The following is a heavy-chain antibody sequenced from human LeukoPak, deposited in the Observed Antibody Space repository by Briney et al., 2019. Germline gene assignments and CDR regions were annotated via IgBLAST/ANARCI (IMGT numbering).Heavy chain of an antibody. CDR2: IIPIFGTA. CDR1: GYSFTGYY. J-gene: IGHJ4*02. CDR3: ARDGYQLLYWVPNPRTIYFDY. V-gene: IGHV1-69*05. D-gene: IGHD2-2*02. Sequence: SVKVSCKASGYSFTGYYMHWVRQAPGQGLEWMGGIIPIFGTANYAQKFQGRVTITTDESTSTAYMELSSLRAEDTAVYYCARDGYQLLYWVPNPRTIYFDYWGQGTLVTVSS.